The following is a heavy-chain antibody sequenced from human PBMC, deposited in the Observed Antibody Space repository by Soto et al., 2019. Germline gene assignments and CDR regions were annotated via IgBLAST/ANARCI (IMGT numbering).Heavy chain of an antibody. Sequence: PSETLSLTCAFYGLSFSGYYWSWIRQPPGKGLEWIGEINHSGSTNYNPSLKSRVTISVDTSKSQFFLSLNYVTAADTAVYYCARQGDGSESPTFLSFDYWGPGILVTVSS. CDR2: INHSGST. D-gene: IGHD1-1*01. CDR1: GLSFSGYY. V-gene: IGHV4-34*01. CDR3: ARQGDGSESPTFLSFDY. J-gene: IGHJ4*02.